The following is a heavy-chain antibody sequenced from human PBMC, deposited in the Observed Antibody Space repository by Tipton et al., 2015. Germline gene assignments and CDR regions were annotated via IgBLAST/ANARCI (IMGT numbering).Heavy chain of an antibody. V-gene: IGHV3-23*01. CDR2: ISGGGGST. D-gene: IGHD3-3*01. J-gene: IGHJ6*02. CDR1: GFNFNSYA. CDR3: ATHVRGPKRVGVVSGTIYHYSAMDI. Sequence: SLRLSCAASGFNFNSYAMSWVRQAPGKGLEWVSGISGGGGSTYYADSVEGRFTISRDNYKNTVDLQMNSLRGEDTAVYYCATHVRGPKRVGVVSGTIYHYSAMDIWGQGTTVTVSS.